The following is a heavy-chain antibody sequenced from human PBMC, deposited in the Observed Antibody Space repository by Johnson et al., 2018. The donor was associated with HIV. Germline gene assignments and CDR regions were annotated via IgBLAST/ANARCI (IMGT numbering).Heavy chain of an antibody. CDR3: ASSITGAHRGAFDI. CDR2: IGTAGDT. CDR1: GFTLSSYD. D-gene: IGHD1-20*01. V-gene: IGHV3-13*01. Sequence: VQLVESGGGLVQPGGSLRLSCAASGFTLSSYDMHWVCQATGKGLEWVSAIGTAGDTYYPGSVEGRFTISRENAKNSLYLQMNSLRAGDTAVYYCASSITGAHRGAFDIWGQGTMVTVSS. J-gene: IGHJ3*02.